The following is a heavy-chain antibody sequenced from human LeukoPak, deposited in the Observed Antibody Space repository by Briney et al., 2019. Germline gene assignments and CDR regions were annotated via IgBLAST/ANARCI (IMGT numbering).Heavy chain of an antibody. V-gene: IGHV3-23*01. D-gene: IGHD2-2*01. Sequence: TGGSLRLSCAASGFTFSIYAMSWVRQAPGKGLEWVSAISGSGGSTYYADSVKGRFTISRDNSKNTLYLQMNSLRAEDTAVYYCANPYCSSTSCHDAFDIWGQGTMVTVSS. CDR1: GFTFSIYA. J-gene: IGHJ3*02. CDR2: ISGSGGST. CDR3: ANPYCSSTSCHDAFDI.